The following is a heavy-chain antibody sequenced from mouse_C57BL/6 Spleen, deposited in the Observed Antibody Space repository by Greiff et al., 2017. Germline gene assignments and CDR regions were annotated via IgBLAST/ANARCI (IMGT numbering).Heavy chain of an antibody. Sequence: VQLQQPGAELVKPGASVKLSCKASGYTFTSYWMHWVKQRPGQGLEWIGMIHPNSGSTNYNETFKSQDTLTVDKSASPAYMQLSSLTSEDSAGYYGERSGYDGRSDDYYAMDDWGQGTSVTVSS. CDR1: GYTFTSYW. V-gene: IGHV1-64*01. D-gene: IGHD1-1*01. J-gene: IGHJ4*01. CDR2: IHPNSGST. CDR3: ERSGYDGRSDDYYAMDD.